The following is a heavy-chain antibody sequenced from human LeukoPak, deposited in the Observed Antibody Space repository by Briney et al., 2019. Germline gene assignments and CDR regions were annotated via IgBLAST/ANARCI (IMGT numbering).Heavy chain of an antibody. CDR3: AKDPHNWNPDQFEY. CDR2: IRYDESNT. J-gene: IGHJ4*02. CDR1: GFIFSSYG. D-gene: IGHD1-20*01. Sequence: GGSLRLSCAASGFIFSSYGVNWVRQAPGKGLEWVAFIRYDESNTFYADSVKGRFTISRDNSRKMLYLQMNSLRAEDTSVYYWAKDPHNWNPDQFEYWGQGTLVTVSS. V-gene: IGHV3-30*02.